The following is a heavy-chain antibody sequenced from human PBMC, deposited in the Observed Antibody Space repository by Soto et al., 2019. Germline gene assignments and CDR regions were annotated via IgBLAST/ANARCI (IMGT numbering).Heavy chain of an antibody. D-gene: IGHD3-16*02. CDR2: ISSSGSTI. J-gene: IGHJ3*02. V-gene: IGHV3-11*01. CDR3: ARDIPYDYIWGSYRFDAFDI. Sequence: GGSLRLSCAASGFTFSDYYMSWIRQAPGKGLEWVSYISSSGSTIYYADSVKGRFTISRDNAKNSLYLQMNSLRAEDTAVYYCARDIPYDYIWGSYRFDAFDIWGQGTMVTVSS. CDR1: GFTFSDYY.